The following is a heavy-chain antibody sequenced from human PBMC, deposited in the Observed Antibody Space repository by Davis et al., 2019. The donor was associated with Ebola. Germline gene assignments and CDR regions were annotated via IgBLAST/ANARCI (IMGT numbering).Heavy chain of an antibody. V-gene: IGHV3-33*01. Sequence: SLNISCAASGFTFSTCAMHWVRQAPGQGLEWVAIIWPDGRRQKYADSVQGRFSISIDNSKSTLYLQMNTLKVEDTAVYYCASGPSDYYSLPPQDYWGQGTRVTVSS. CDR2: IWPDGRRQ. CDR1: GFTFSTCA. J-gene: IGHJ4*02. CDR3: ASGPSDYYSLPPQDY. D-gene: IGHD3-10*01.